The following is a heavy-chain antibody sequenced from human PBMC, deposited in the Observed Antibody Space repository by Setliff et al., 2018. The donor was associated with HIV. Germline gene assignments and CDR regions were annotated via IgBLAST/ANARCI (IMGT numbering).Heavy chain of an antibody. V-gene: IGHV3-73*01. CDR1: GFTFSNAW. D-gene: IGHD3-22*01. CDR2: IGSKANSYAT. J-gene: IGHJ5*02. Sequence: GSLRLSCAASGFTFSNAWMNWVRQAPGKGLEWVGRIGSKANSYATAYAASVKGRFTTSREDSKNTAYLQMNSLKTEDTAVYYCKADSSGYPWGQGTLVTVSS. CDR3: KADSSGYP.